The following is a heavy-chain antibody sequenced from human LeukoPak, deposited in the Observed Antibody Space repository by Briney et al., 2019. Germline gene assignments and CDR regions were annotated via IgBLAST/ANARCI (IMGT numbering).Heavy chain of an antibody. D-gene: IGHD6-19*01. Sequence: GGSVRLSCAASGFTFSSNGMTWVRQAPGKGLEYVSGISGSGGHASYADSVKGRFTISRDNSKNTLYLQMNSLGAEDTAVYYCGKKKYSSGWDGFDVWGQGTLVTVSS. CDR1: GFTFSSNG. J-gene: IGHJ3*01. CDR2: ISGSGGHA. CDR3: GKKKYSSGWDGFDV. V-gene: IGHV3-23*01.